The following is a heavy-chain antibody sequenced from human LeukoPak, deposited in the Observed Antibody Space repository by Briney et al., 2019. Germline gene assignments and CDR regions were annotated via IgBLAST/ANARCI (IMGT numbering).Heavy chain of an antibody. J-gene: IGHJ4*02. Sequence: SVKVSCKASGGTFSSYAISWVRQAPGQGLEWMGGIIPIFGTANYAQKFQGRVTITADESTSTTYMELSSLRSEDTAVYYCARDLADIVVDPPAMPYYFDYWGQGTAVTVSS. V-gene: IGHV1-69*13. CDR1: GGTFSSYA. CDR2: IIPIFGTA. CDR3: ARDLADIVVDPPAMPYYFDY. D-gene: IGHD2-2*01.